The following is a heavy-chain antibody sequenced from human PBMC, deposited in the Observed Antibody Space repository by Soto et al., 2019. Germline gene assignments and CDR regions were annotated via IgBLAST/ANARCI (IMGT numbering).Heavy chain of an antibody. CDR2: IRSKANSYAT. V-gene: IGHV3-73*01. Sequence: GGSLRLSCAASGFTFSGSAMHWVRQASGKGLEWVGRIRSKANSYATAYAASVKGRFTISRDDSKDTAYLQMNSLRVEDTALYYCTRESSAYYCDYWGQGALVTVSS. CDR3: TRESSAYYCDY. CDR1: GFTFSGSA. J-gene: IGHJ4*02. D-gene: IGHD3-16*01.